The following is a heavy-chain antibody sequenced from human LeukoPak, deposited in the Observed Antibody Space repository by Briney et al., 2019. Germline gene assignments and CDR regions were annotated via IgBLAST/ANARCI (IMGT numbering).Heavy chain of an antibody. CDR2: ISGSGGST. V-gene: IGHV3-23*01. CDR3: AKDMRFDWTPYYFDY. J-gene: IGHJ4*02. D-gene: IGHD3-9*01. Sequence: PGGSLRLSCAASGFTFSSYAMRWVRQAPGKGLEWASAISGSGGSTYYADSVKGRFTISRDNSKNTLYLQMNSLRAEDTAVYYCAKDMRFDWTPYYFDYWGQGTLVTVSS. CDR1: GFTFSSYA.